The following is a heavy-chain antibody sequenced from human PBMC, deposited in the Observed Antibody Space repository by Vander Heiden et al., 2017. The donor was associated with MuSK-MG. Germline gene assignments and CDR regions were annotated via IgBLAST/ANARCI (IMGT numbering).Heavy chain of an antibody. V-gene: IGHV3-15*01. CDR1: GFTFNNAW. D-gene: IGHD6-19*01. J-gene: IGHJ4*02. CDR2: IKSKTDGGTT. Sequence: EMQLVESGGGLVKPGGSLRLSCAASGFTFNNAWMNWVRQAPGKGLEWFGHIKSKTDGGTTDYAAPVKGRFTISRDDSKNTLYLQMSSLKTEDTAVYYAVTQYFDYWGQGTLVTVSS. CDR3: VTQYFDY.